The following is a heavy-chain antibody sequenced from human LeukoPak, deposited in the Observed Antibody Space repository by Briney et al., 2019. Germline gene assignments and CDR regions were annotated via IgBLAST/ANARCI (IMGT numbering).Heavy chain of an antibody. CDR1: GYTLTELS. Sequence: ASVKVSCKVSGYTLTELSVHWVRQAPGKGLEWMGGFDPEDGETIYAQKFQGRVTMTEDTSTDTAYMELSRLRSDDTAVYYCARDYCSSTSCLFDYWGQGALVTVSS. V-gene: IGHV1-24*01. J-gene: IGHJ4*02. CDR2: FDPEDGET. CDR3: ARDYCSSTSCLFDY. D-gene: IGHD2-2*01.